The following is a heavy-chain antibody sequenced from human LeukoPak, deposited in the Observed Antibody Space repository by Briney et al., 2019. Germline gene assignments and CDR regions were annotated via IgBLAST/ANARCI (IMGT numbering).Heavy chain of an antibody. CDR1: GGSFSDYY. V-gene: IGHV4-34*01. J-gene: IGHJ3*01. Sequence: SETLSLTCAVYGGSFSDYYWSWIRQPPGKGLEWIGEINHSGNTNYNPSLKSRVTVSVDRSKNQFSLKVYSVSAADTAVYYCASGIAYYQPSKNAFDFWGQGTMVIVSS. CDR2: INHSGNT. CDR3: ASGIAYYQPSKNAFDF. D-gene: IGHD2-2*01.